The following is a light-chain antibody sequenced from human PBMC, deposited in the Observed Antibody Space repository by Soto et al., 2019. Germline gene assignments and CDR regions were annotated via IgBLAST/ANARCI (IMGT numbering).Light chain of an antibody. Sequence: QSVLTQPPSVSAAPGQKVTISCSGSGSNIGNNYVSWYQQLPGTAPKLLIYDNNKRPSGIPDRFPGSKSGTSATLGITGLQTGDEADYYCGTWDSSLSAYVFGTGTKGTVL. V-gene: IGLV1-51*01. CDR2: DNN. CDR3: GTWDSSLSAYV. CDR1: GSNIGNNY. J-gene: IGLJ1*01.